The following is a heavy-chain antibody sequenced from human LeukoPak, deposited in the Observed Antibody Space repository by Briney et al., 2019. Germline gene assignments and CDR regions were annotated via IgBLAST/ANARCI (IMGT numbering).Heavy chain of an antibody. CDR1: GYTSSVYH. CDR3: ARDPYDGNYFFDY. D-gene: IGHD3-3*01. V-gene: IGHV1-2*02. Sequence: ASVKVSCKTSGYTSSVYHVHWVRQAPGQGLEWMGWFNGNGGGTKYAQNFQGRVTMSRDTSTGTDYMELTSLISDDTAVYYCARDPYDGNYFFDYWGQGTLVTVAS. J-gene: IGHJ4*02. CDR2: FNGNGGGT.